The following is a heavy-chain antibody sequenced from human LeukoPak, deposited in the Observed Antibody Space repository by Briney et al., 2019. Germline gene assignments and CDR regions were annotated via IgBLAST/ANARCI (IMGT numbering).Heavy chain of an antibody. D-gene: IGHD6-13*01. Sequence: PGGSLRLSCAASGFTFSSYAMSWVRQAPGKGLEWVSAISGSGSSTYYADSVKGRFTISRDNSKNTLYLQMNSLRAEDTAVYYCAKDSIAAGSRDLDYWGQGTLVTVSS. CDR1: GFTFSSYA. CDR3: AKDSIAAGSRDLDY. J-gene: IGHJ4*02. CDR2: ISGSGSST. V-gene: IGHV3-23*01.